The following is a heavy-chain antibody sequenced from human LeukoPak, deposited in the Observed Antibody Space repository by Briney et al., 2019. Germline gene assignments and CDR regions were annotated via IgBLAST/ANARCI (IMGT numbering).Heavy chain of an antibody. CDR2: INPSGDST. CDR1: GYTFTSYY. V-gene: IGHV1-46*01. J-gene: IGHJ4*02. D-gene: IGHD6-6*01. Sequence: ASVKVSCKASGYTFTSYYMHWVRQAPGQGLEWMGMINPSGDSTTYAQKFQGRVTITRDTSASTAYMELSSLRSEDTAVYYCVRGWGGSSAIWGQGTLVTVSS. CDR3: VRGWGGSSAI.